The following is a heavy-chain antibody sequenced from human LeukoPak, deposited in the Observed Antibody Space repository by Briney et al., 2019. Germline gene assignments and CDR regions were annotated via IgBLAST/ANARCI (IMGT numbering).Heavy chain of an antibody. CDR3: ATVRDSSGWSEYIFDY. CDR2: FDPEDGET. V-gene: IGHV1-24*01. J-gene: IGHJ4*02. D-gene: IGHD6-19*01. CDR1: GYTLTELS. Sequence: ASVKVSCKVSGYTLTELSMHWVRQAPGKGLEWMGGFDPEDGETIYAQKFQGRVTMTEDTSTDTAYMELSSLRSEDTAVYYCATVRDSSGWSEYIFDYWGQGTLVTVSS.